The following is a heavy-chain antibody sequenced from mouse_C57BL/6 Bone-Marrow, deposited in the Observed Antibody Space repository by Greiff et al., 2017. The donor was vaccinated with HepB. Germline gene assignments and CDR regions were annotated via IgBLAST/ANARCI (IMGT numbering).Heavy chain of an antibody. J-gene: IGHJ1*03. CDR1: GFNIKDDY. CDR2: IDPENGDT. D-gene: IGHD1-1*01. V-gene: IGHV14-4*01. Sequence: EVQLQQSGAELVRPGASVKLSCTASGFNIKDDYMHWVKQRPEQGLEWIGWIDPENGDTEYATKFQGKATITADTSSNTAYLQLSSLTSEDTAVDYCTTGAVYYYGSSYDWYFDVWGTGTTVTVSA. CDR3: TTGAVYYYGSSYDWYFDV.